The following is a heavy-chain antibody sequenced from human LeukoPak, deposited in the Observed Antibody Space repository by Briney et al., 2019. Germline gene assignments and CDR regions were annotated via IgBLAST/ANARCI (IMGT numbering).Heavy chain of an antibody. J-gene: IGHJ4*02. CDR1: GGSISSSSYY. D-gene: IGHD2-2*01. CDR2: IYYSGST. Sequence: SETLSLTCTVSGGSISSSSYYWGWIRQPPGTGLEWIGSIYYSGSTNYNPSLKSRVTIYVDTSRNQFSLKLSSVTAADTAVYYCARQGYCSSTSCYNRGFFDYWGQGTLVTVSS. CDR3: ARQGYCSSTSCYNRGFFDY. V-gene: IGHV4-39*01.